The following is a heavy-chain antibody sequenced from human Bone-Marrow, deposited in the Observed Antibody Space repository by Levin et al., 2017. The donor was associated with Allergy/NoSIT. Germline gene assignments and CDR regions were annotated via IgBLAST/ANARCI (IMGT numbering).Heavy chain of an antibody. V-gene: IGHV1-69*06. CDR1: ADTFSSYV. D-gene: IGHD3-3*01. J-gene: IGHJ6*02. CDR3: ARPPRGAGWSGVNV. Sequence: SVKVSCKTSADTFSSYVLTWVRQAPGQGLEWMGAILPSFGTPEYAQKFRGRVTITAERSTSTVYIELTRLTFDDTAIYYCARPPRGAGWSGVNVWGQGTTVIVSS. CDR2: ILPSFGTP.